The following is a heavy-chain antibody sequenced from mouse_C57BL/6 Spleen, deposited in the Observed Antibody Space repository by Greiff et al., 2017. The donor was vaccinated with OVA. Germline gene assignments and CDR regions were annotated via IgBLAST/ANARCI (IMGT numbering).Heavy chain of an antibody. CDR3: ARGRYYYGSSGNFDY. Sequence: QVQLQQPGAELVKPASSVKLSCKASGYTFTSYWMQWVNQRPGQGLEWIGEIDPSDSYTNYNQKFKGKATLTVDTSSSTAYMQLSSLTSEDSAVYYCARGRYYYGSSGNFDYWGQGTTLTVSS. V-gene: IGHV1-50*01. J-gene: IGHJ2*01. CDR1: GYTFTSYW. CDR2: IDPSDSYT. D-gene: IGHD1-1*01.